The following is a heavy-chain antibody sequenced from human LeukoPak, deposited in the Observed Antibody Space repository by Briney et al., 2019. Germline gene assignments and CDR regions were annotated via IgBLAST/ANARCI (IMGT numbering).Heavy chain of an antibody. V-gene: IGHV1-18*01. CDR1: GYTFSSYG. D-gene: IGHD5-12*01. CDR3: ARSSLGTITAGPFDY. CDR2: ISGYNGNT. Sequence: ASVKVSCKASGYTFSSYGIAWVRQAPGQGLEWMGWISGYNGNTNYAQKLQGRVSMTTDTSPTTAYMELRSLTSDDTALYYCARSSLGTITAGPFDYWGQGTLVTVSS. J-gene: IGHJ4*02.